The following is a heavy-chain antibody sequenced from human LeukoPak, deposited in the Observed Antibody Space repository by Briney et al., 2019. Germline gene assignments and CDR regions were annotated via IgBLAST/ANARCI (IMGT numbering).Heavy chain of an antibody. V-gene: IGHV3-23*01. CDR1: GITFNSHA. Sequence: GGSLRLSCAASGITFNSHAMSWVRQAPGEGLEWVSLIGGSGGHTYYGDSVKGRFTISRDNSKNTLYLQMNSLRADDTAVYYCAKGGVATMRDGYNYYYYYMEVWGRGTTVTVSS. J-gene: IGHJ6*03. CDR2: IGGSGGHT. CDR3: AKGGVATMRDGYNYYYYYMEV. D-gene: IGHD5-24*01.